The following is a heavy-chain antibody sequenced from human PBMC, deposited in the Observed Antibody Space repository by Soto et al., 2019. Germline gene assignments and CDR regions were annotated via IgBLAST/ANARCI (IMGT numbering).Heavy chain of an antibody. CDR3: ARRRVEIAYDAFDI. J-gene: IGHJ3*02. D-gene: IGHD2-15*01. CDR2: ISGYNGKT. Sequence: QVHLVQSGAEVKKPGASVKVSCKASGYTFTSYGISWVRQAPGQGLAWMGWISGYNGKTKYAQKLQGRVTMTTDTSTRTAYMELRSLRSDDTAVYYCARRRVEIAYDAFDIWGKGTVVTVSP. CDR1: GYTFTSYG. V-gene: IGHV1-18*01.